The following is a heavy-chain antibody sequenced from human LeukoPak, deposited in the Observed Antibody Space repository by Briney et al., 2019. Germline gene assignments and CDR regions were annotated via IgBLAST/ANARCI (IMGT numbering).Heavy chain of an antibody. D-gene: IGHD3-10*01. CDR1: GFTFNNYA. CDR3: ARVGQPDCYGSGGYLRWYYGMDV. Sequence: GGSLRLSCAASGFTFNNYAMHWVRQAPGKGLEWVSSISSSSSYIYYADSVKGRFTISRDNAKNSLYLQMNSLRAEDTAVYYCARVGQPDCYGSGGYLRWYYGMDVWGQGTTVTVSS. V-gene: IGHV3-21*01. CDR2: ISSSSSYI. J-gene: IGHJ6*02.